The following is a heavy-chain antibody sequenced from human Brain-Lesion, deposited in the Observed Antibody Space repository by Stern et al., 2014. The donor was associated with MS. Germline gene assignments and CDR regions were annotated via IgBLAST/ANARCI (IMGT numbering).Heavy chain of an antibody. D-gene: IGHD2-15*01. CDR3: ARDRTCTGGSCYGT. V-gene: IGHV3-53*01. CDR2: LYSGGGT. J-gene: IGHJ5*02. Sequence: VQLVASGGKLIQPGESLRISCAASGFSVSNNYMTWVRQAPGKGLEWVCLLYSGGGTSYADSVKGRFTISRDNSKNTLYLQMNNLRAEDTAVYYCARDRTCTGGSCYGTWGQGTLVTVSS. CDR1: GFSVSNNY.